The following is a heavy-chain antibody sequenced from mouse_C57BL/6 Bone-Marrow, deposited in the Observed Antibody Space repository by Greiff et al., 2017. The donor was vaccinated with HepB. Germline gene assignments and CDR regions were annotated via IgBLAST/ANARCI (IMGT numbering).Heavy chain of an antibody. CDR3: TTSGYYMDY. V-gene: IGHV14-4*01. CDR2: IDPENGDT. J-gene: IGHJ4*01. CDR1: GFNIKDYH. Sequence: EVQLQQSGAELVRPGASVKLSCTASGFNIKDYHMHWVKQRPEKGLEWIGWIDPENGDTEYASKFQGKATITEDTSSNTAYLQLSTLTSEDTAVYYYTTSGYYMDYWGKGTSVTVSS. D-gene: IGHD2-3*01.